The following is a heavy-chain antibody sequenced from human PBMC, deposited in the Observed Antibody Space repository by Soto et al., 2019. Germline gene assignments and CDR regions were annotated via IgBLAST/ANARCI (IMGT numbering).Heavy chain of an antibody. CDR2: ISSSSSYI. CDR1: GFTFSSYS. J-gene: IGHJ3*02. V-gene: IGHV3-21*01. CDR3: ARDRVSSSWYLKAFGYDAFDI. D-gene: IGHD6-13*01. Sequence: GGSLRLSCAASGFTFSSYSMNWVRQAPGKGLEWVSSISSSSSYIYYADSVKGRFTISRDNAKNSLYLQMNSLRAEDTAVYYCARDRVSSSWYLKAFGYDAFDIWGQGTMVTVS.